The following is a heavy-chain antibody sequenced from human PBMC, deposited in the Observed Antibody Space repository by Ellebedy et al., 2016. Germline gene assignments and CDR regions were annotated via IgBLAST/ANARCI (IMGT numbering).Heavy chain of an antibody. Sequence: SGPTLVKPRQTLTLTCTFSGFSLDTGAVVVGWVRQPPGKALEWLSFIYGNGDERYRPSLRSRLTISKDTSKNQVVLTMTDTDPVDTATYFCAHKSIFREVDYWGQGLLVTVSS. J-gene: IGHJ4*02. CDR3: AHKSIFREVDY. CDR1: GFSLDTGAVV. V-gene: IGHV2-5*01. D-gene: IGHD3-3*01. CDR2: IYGNGDE.